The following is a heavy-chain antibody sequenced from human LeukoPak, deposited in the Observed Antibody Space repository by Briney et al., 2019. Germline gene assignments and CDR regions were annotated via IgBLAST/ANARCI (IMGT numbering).Heavy chain of an antibody. CDR2: ISGSGGST. CDR3: AKDRTSSRRYNWFDP. Sequence: PSGGSLRLSCAASGFTFSSYAMSWVRQAPGKGLEWVSAISGSGGSTYYADSVKGRFTISRDNSKNTLYLQMNSLRAEDTAVYYCAKDRTSSRRYNWFDPWGQGTLVNVSS. CDR1: GFTFSSYA. J-gene: IGHJ5*02. V-gene: IGHV3-23*01. D-gene: IGHD6-13*01.